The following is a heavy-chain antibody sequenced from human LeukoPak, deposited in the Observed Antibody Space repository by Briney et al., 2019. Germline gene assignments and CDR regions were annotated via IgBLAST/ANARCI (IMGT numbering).Heavy chain of an antibody. V-gene: IGHV3-30*04. CDR3: ANRAYYYYGMDV. CDR2: ISYDGSNK. Sequence: GGSLRLSCAASGFTFSSYAMHWVRQAPGKGLEWVAVISYDGSNKYYADSVKGRFTISRDNSKNTLYLQMNSLRAEDTAVYYCANRAYYYYGMDVWGQGTTVTVSS. J-gene: IGHJ6*02. CDR1: GFTFSSYA.